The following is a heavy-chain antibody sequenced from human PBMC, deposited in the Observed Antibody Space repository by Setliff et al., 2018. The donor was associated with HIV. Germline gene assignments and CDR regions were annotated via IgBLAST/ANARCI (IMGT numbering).Heavy chain of an antibody. V-gene: IGHV3-15*05. CDR2: IRSKVDGGAA. J-gene: IGHJ4*02. D-gene: IGHD3-22*01. CDR3: TSRVVTTSDY. CDR1: GFTFSNAW. Sequence: LRLSCAASGFTFSNAWMNWVRQAPGKGLEWVGRIRSKVDGGAADYAAPVKGRFTISRDDSKNTLYLQMSSLKTEDTAVYYCTSRVVTTSDYWGQGTLVTVSS.